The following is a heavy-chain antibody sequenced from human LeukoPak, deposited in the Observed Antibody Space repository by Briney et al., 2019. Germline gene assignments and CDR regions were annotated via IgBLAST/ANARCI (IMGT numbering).Heavy chain of an antibody. Sequence: PGGSLRLSCAASGFTVSSSYMSWVRQAPGKGLEWVSVIYSGGSTYYADSVKGRFTISRDNSKNTLYLQMNSLRAEDTAVYYCAREAGGGSYYYFDYWGQGTLVTVSS. CDR3: AREAGGGSYYYFDY. V-gene: IGHV3-66*01. J-gene: IGHJ4*02. CDR1: GFTVSSSY. D-gene: IGHD1-26*01. CDR2: IYSGGST.